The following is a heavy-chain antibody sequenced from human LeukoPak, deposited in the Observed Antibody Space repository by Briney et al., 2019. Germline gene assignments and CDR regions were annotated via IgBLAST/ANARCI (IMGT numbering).Heavy chain of an antibody. CDR1: GYTFTSYA. V-gene: IGHV1-3*01. CDR2: INAGNGNT. CDR3: ASGYSAGTY. J-gene: IGHJ4*02. D-gene: IGHD5-18*01. Sequence: GGSLRLSCAASGYTFTSYAMHWVRQAPGQRLEWMGWINAGNGNTKYSQKFQGRVTITRDTSASTAYMELSSLRSEDTAVYYCASGYSAGTYWGQGTLVTVSS.